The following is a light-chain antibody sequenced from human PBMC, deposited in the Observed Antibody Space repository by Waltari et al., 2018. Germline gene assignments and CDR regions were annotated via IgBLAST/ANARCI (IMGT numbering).Light chain of an antibody. Sequence: RAGRTINNNFLVRYQQKPGRAPRLIIHGASSRATAFPDRFSGSGSGTVFTLTISSLKPEDSAVYYCQQYDGSVLTFGGGTKVEI. CDR1: RTINNNF. CDR3: QQYDGSVLT. CDR2: GAS. J-gene: IGKJ4*01. V-gene: IGKV3-20*01.